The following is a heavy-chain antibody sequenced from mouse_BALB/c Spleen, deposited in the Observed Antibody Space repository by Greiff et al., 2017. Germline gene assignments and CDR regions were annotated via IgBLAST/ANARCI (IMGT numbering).Heavy chain of an antibody. CDR2: IYYSGTI. CDR1: GISITTGNYR. D-gene: IGHD2-2*01. Sequence: DVQLQESGPGLVKPSQTVSLTCTVTGISITTGNYRWSWIRQFPGNKLEWIGYIYYSGTITYNPSLTSRTTITRDTSKNQFFLEMNSLTAEDTATYYCARDGYGYAMDYWGQGTSVTVSS. CDR3: ARDGYGYAMDY. V-gene: IGHV3-5*02. J-gene: IGHJ4*01.